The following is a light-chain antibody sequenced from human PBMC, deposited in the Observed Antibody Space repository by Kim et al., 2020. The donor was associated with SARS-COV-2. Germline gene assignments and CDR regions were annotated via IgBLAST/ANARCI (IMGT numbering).Light chain of an antibody. CDR3: QTWDSSSVI. V-gene: IGLV3-1*01. J-gene: IGLJ2*01. CDR1: KLEDKY. Sequence: SVSPGQTASITCSGDKLEDKYVCWYQQKAGQSPVLLIYQDTKWPSGIPERFSGSNSGNTATLTISGTQAMDEADYYFQTWDSSSVIFGGGTQLTVL. CDR2: QDT.